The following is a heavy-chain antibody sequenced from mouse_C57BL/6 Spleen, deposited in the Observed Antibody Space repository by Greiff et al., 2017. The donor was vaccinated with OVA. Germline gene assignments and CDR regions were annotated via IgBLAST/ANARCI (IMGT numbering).Heavy chain of an antibody. J-gene: IGHJ4*01. Sequence: EVQLQQSGPELVKPGASVKISCKASGYTFTDYYMNWVKQSHGKSLEWIGDINPNNGGTSYNQKFKGKATLTVDKSSSTAYMELRSLTSEDSAVYYCARRIYYGNYYYAMDYWGQGTSVTVSS. D-gene: IGHD2-1*01. V-gene: IGHV1-26*01. CDR2: INPNNGGT. CDR1: GYTFTDYY. CDR3: ARRIYYGNYYYAMDY.